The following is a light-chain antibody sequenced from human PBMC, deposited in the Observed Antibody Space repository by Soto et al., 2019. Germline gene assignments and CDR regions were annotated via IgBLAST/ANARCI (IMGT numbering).Light chain of an antibody. J-gene: IGKJ3*01. Sequence: EIVLTQSPGTLSLSPGERATLSCRASQSVNSRFLAWYQQKPGQAPSLLIYGVSSRATGIPDRFSGSGSGTDFTLIISRLEPEDFAVYYCQHYDGPPFTFGPGTKLDIK. CDR2: GVS. CDR3: QHYDGPPFT. CDR1: QSVNSRF. V-gene: IGKV3-20*01.